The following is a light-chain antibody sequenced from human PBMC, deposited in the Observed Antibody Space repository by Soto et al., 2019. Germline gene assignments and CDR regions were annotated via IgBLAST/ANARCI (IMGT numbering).Light chain of an antibody. J-gene: IGLJ2*01. V-gene: IGLV1-44*01. Sequence: QSVLTQPPSASGTPGQRVIISCSGSSSNIGSNTVNWYQQLPGTAPKLLFYSNNQRPSGVPDRFSGSKSGTSASLAISWLQSEDEADYYCAVWDDSLNGVVFGGGTKLTV. CDR2: SNN. CDR3: AVWDDSLNGVV. CDR1: SSNIGSNT.